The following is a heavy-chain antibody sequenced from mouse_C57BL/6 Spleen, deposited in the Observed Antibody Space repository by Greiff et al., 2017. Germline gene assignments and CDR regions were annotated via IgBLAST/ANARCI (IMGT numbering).Heavy chain of an antibody. J-gene: IGHJ4*01. Sequence: VHVKQSGPELVKPGASVKISCKASGYSFTGYYMNWVKQSPEKSLEWIGEINPSTGGTTYNQKFKAKATLTVDKSSSTAYMQLKSLTSEDSAVYYCARYPAYYSNYEYAMDYWGQGTSVTVSS. D-gene: IGHD2-5*01. CDR3: ARYPAYYSNYEYAMDY. CDR1: GYSFTGYY. CDR2: INPSTGGT. V-gene: IGHV1-42*01.